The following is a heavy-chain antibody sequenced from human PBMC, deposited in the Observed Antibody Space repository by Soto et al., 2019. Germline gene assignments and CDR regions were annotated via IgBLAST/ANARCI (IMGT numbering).Heavy chain of an antibody. CDR2: IYSGGGT. V-gene: IGHV3-53*01. D-gene: IGHD2-2*01. CDR1: GFTVSTNY. Sequence: PGGSLRLSCAASGFTVSTNYMSWVRQAPGKGLEWVSLIYSGGGTFYADSVKGRFTISRDNSKSTLYLQMNSLRAEDTAVYYCARLVANWFDSWGQGTLVTVSS. CDR3: ARLVANWFDS. J-gene: IGHJ5*01.